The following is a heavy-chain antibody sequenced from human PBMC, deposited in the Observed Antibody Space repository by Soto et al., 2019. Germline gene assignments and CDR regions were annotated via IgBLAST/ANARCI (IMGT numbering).Heavy chain of an antibody. D-gene: IGHD3-3*01. J-gene: IGHJ4*02. Sequence: QVQLVESGGGVVQPGRSLRLSCAASGFTFSSYGMHWVRQAPGKGLEWVAVISYDGSNKYYADSVKGRFTISRDNSKNTLYLQMNSLRAEDTAVYYCANDTRPIVTISYFDYWGQGTLVTVSS. CDR1: GFTFSSYG. CDR2: ISYDGSNK. V-gene: IGHV3-30*18. CDR3: ANDTRPIVTISYFDY.